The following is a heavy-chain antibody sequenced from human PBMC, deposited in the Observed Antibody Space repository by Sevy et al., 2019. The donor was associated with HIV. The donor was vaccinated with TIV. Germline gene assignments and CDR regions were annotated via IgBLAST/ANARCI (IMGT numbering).Heavy chain of an antibody. J-gene: IGHJ4*02. V-gene: IGHV1-2*02. Sequence: ASVKVSCKASGYTFTAYYMHWVRQTPGQGLEWMGWINPNSDGTNYSQKFQGRVTISTDTSISTAYMELRGLRDDDTAVYYCTRRTAAGTGLGFDSWGQGTLVTVSS. D-gene: IGHD6-13*01. CDR1: GYTFTAYY. CDR3: TRRTAAGTGLGFDS. CDR2: INPNSDGT.